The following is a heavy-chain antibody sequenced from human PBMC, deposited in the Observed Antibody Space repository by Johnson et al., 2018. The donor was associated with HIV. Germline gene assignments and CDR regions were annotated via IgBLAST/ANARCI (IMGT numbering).Heavy chain of an antibody. V-gene: IGHV3-11*04. CDR1: GFTFSDYY. J-gene: IGHJ3*02. CDR2: ISSSGSTI. CDR3: AKDLYSSSWTNDAFDI. Sequence: VQLVESGGGLVKPGGSLRLSCAASGFTFSDYYMSWIRQAPGKGLEWVSYISSSGSTIYYADSVKGRFTISRDNSKNTLYLQMNRLRAEDTAVYYCAKDLYSSSWTNDAFDIWGQGTMVTVSS. D-gene: IGHD6-13*01.